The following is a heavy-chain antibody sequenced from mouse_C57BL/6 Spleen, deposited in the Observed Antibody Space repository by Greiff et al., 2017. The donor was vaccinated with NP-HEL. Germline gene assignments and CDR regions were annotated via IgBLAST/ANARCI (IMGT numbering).Heavy chain of an antibody. CDR2: ISSGGSYT. V-gene: IGHV5-6*01. J-gene: IGHJ2*01. D-gene: IGHD2-4*01. CDR1: GFTFSSYG. Sequence: EVKVVESGGDLVKPGGSLKLSCAASGFTFSSYGMSWVRQTPDKRLEWVATISSGGSYTYYPDSVKGRFTISRDNAKNTLYLQMSSLKSEDTAVYYCARNQDYDYCVGYFDYWGQGTTLTVSS. CDR3: ARNQDYDYCVGYFDY.